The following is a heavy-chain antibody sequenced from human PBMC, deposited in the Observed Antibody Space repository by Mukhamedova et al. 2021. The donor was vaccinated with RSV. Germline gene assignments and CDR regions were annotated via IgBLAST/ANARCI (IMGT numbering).Heavy chain of an antibody. D-gene: IGHD2-2*01. CDR2: ISYDGSNK. CDR3: ARESSRSPFFDC. V-gene: IGHV3-30-3*01. J-gene: IGHJ4*02. CDR1: STYT. Sequence: STYTMHWVRQAPGKGLEWVVIISYDGSNKYYADSVKGRFTISRDNSKNTLYLQMNSLKAEDTAMYYCARESSRSPFFDCWGQGT.